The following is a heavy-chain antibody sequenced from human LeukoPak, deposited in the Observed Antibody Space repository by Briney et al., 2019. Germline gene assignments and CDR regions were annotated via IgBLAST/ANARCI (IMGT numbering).Heavy chain of an antibody. D-gene: IGHD3-10*01. CDR3: ARGNYYGSGSLDY. V-gene: IGHV3-20*01. Sequence: PGGSLRLSCAASGFNFDDYGMSWVRQAPGKGLEWVSGINWNAGGTGYADSVKGRFTISRDNAKNSLYLQMNSLRAEDTALYHCARGNYYGSGSLDYWGQGTLVTVSS. CDR1: GFNFDDYG. CDR2: INWNAGGT. J-gene: IGHJ4*02.